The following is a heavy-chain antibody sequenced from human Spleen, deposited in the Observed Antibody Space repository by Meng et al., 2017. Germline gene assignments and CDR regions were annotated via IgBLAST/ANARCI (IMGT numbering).Heavy chain of an antibody. J-gene: IGHJ4*02. D-gene: IGHD3-22*01. Sequence: QVQLQQWGAGLLKPSETLSLTCAVYGGSFSGYSWSWIRQPPGKGLEWIGYIYYSGSTSYNPSLKSRVSISADTSKNQFSLKLSSVTAADTAVYYCARDTYYYDSVTQPFDWGQGTLVTVSS. CDR3: ARDTYYYDSVTQPFD. CDR2: IYYSGST. V-gene: IGHV4-34*01. CDR1: GGSFSGYS.